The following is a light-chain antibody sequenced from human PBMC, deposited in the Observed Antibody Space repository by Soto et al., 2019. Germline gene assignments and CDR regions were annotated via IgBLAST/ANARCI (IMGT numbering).Light chain of an antibody. CDR2: DAS. V-gene: IGKV1-5*01. Sequence: DIQMTQSPSTLSGSVVDRVTITCLASQSISSWLAWYQQKPGKAPKLLIYDASSLESGVPSRFSGSGSGTEFTLTISSLQPDDFATYYCRQYNSYPRTFGQGTKVDIK. J-gene: IGKJ1*01. CDR3: RQYNSYPRT. CDR1: QSISSW.